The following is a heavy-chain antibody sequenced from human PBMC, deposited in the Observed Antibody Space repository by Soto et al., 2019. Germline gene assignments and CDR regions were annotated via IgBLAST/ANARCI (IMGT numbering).Heavy chain of an antibody. Sequence: SMNWVRQAPGKGLEWVSSISSSSSYIYYADSVKGRFTISRDNAKNSLYLQMNSLRAEDTAVYYCARGAVGYCSSTSCSRADAFDIWGQGTMVTVSS. CDR3: ARGAVGYCSSTSCSRADAFDI. CDR2: ISSSSSYI. J-gene: IGHJ3*02. D-gene: IGHD2-2*01. V-gene: IGHV3-21*01. CDR1: S.